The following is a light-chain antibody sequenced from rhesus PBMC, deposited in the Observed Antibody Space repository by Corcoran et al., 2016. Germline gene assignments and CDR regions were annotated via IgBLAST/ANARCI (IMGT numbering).Light chain of an antibody. CDR1: QSLLDSGDGNTY. CDR3: MQALEFPPT. V-gene: IGKV2-104*02. J-gene: IGKJ4*01. Sequence: DIVMTQTPLSLPVTPGEPASISCRSSQSLLDSGDGNTYLDWYLQKPGQSLPLLLYEVSNRAAGVPDRVSGSGSDTDFSLKISRVEAEDVGVYYCMQALEFPPTFGGGTKVEIK. CDR2: EVS.